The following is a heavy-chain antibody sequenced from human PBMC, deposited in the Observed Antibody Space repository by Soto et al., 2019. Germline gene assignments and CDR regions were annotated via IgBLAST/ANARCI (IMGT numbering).Heavy chain of an antibody. CDR3: ASLQVPGNFDY. Sequence: QLQLQESGPGLVKPSETLSLTCTVSGGSITTTNYYWSWVRQSPRKGLEWIANIFYTGDTYYSPSLRGRVTVSLDTSKNQFSLKLSSVTAADTAMYYCASLQVPGNFDYWGQGSPVTVSS. CDR2: IFYTGDT. CDR1: GGSITTTNYY. J-gene: IGHJ4*02. D-gene: IGHD6-13*01. V-gene: IGHV4-39*01.